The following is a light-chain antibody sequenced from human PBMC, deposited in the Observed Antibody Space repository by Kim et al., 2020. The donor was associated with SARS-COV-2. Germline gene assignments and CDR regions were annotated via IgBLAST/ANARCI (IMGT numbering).Light chain of an antibody. J-gene: IGKJ1*01. V-gene: IGKV4-1*01. CDR2: WAS. CDR1: QSVLYSSNNKNY. Sequence: DIVMTQSPDSLAVSLGERATINCKSSQSVLYSSNNKNYLAWYQQKPGQPPKLLIYWASTRESGVPDRFSGSGSETDFTLTISSLQAEDVAVYYCQQYYSTPQWTFGQGTKVDIK. CDR3: QQYYSTPQWT.